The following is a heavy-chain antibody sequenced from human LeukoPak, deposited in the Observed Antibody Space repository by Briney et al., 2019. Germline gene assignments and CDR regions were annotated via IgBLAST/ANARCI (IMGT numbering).Heavy chain of an antibody. CDR2: IPYDGSNK. CDR1: GFTFSSYG. CDR3: AKDLGGVARHGFDP. V-gene: IGHV3-30*18. D-gene: IGHD3-3*01. Sequence: GGPLRLSCAASGFTFSSYGMHWVRQAPGKGLEWVAPIPYDGSNKYYADSVKVRFTISRDNSKNTLYLQMNSLRAEDTAVYYCAKDLGGVARHGFDPWGQGTLVTVSS. J-gene: IGHJ5*02.